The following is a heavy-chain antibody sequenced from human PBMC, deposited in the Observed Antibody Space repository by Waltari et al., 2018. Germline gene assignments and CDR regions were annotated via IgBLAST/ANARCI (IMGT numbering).Heavy chain of an antibody. CDR3: ASVGGSII. Sequence: EVQLVESGGGLVQPGGSLRLSCVTSGFTFSSHWMTWVRQAPGKGLEWVANIKEDGTEKYYVDSVKGRFTISRDIAENSLYLQMDSLRAEDTAVYYCASVGGSIIWGQGTMVTVSS. V-gene: IGHV3-7*01. D-gene: IGHD1-26*01. CDR2: IKEDGTEK. J-gene: IGHJ3*02. CDR1: GFTFSSHW.